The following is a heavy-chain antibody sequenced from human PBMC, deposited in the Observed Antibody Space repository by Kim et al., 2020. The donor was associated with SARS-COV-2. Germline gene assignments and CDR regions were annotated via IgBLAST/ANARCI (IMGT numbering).Heavy chain of an antibody. D-gene: IGHD6-19*01. Sequence: SETLSLTCTVSGGSISSYYWSWIRQPPGKGLEWIGYIYYSGSTNYNPSLKSRVTISVDTSKNQFSLKLSSVTAADTAVYYCARVTRRRVAGTWDYYGMDVWGQGTTVTVSS. CDR3: ARVTRRRVAGTWDYYGMDV. CDR2: IYYSGST. V-gene: IGHV4-59*13. J-gene: IGHJ6*02. CDR1: GGSISSYY.